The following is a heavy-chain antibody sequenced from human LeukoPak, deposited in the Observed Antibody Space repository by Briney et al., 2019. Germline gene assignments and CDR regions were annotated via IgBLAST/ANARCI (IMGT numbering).Heavy chain of an antibody. Sequence: PGRSLRLSCAASGFTFSSYGMHWVRQAPGKGLEWVPVISYDGSNKYYADSVKGRFTISRDNSKNTLYLQMNSLRAEDTAVYYCAKTMTGYVWGSPNYWGQGTLVTVSS. CDR3: AKTMTGYVWGSPNY. D-gene: IGHD3-16*01. CDR2: ISYDGSNK. V-gene: IGHV3-30*18. CDR1: GFTFSSYG. J-gene: IGHJ4*02.